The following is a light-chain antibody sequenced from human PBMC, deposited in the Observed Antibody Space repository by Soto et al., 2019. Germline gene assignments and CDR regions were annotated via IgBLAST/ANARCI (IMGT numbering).Light chain of an antibody. CDR3: QQYERYWS. J-gene: IGKJ1*01. Sequence: DILMTRSPSTLSSAVGERATITCRASQGINSRLAWYQQKPGEAPKVLISKASNLASGVPYRFSGSGSGTEFTLTSTGLQPEDFASYYCQQYERYWSFGQGTKVDI. CDR2: KAS. CDR1: QGINSR. V-gene: IGKV1-5*03.